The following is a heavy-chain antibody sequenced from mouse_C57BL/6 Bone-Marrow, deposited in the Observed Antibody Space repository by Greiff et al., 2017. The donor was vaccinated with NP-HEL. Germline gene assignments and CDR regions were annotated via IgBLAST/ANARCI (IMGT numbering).Heavy chain of an antibody. CDR3: TSPYYGSSYGFAY. V-gene: IGHV1-5*01. J-gene: IGHJ3*01. CDR2: IYPGNSDT. Sequence: EVQLQQSGTVLARPGASVKMSCKTSGYTFTSYWMHWVKQRPGQGLEWIGAIYPGNSDTSYNQKFKGKAKLTAVTSASTAYMELSSLTNEDSAVYYCTSPYYGSSYGFAYWGHGTLVTVSA. D-gene: IGHD1-1*01. CDR1: GYTFTSYW.